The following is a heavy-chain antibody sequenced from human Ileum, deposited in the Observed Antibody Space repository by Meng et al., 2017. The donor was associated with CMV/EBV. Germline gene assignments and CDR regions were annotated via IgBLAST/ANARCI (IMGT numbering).Heavy chain of an antibody. Sequence: VVSGFAFSDSWMHWVRPAPGKGLVWVAYITGDGSRTAYADSVEGRFSVSRDYAENTLYLQMNGLRADDTAVYYCAADITSLGATFDFWGRGALVTVSS. V-gene: IGHV3-74*01. D-gene: IGHD1-26*01. CDR1: GFAFSDSW. J-gene: IGHJ4*02. CDR2: ITGDGSRT. CDR3: AADITSLGATFDF.